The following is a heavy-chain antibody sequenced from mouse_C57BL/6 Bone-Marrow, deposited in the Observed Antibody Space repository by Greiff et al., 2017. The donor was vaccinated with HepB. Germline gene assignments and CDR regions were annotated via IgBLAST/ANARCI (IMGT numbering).Heavy chain of an antibody. Sequence: QVQLQQSGAELVRPGASVKLSCKASGYTFTDYYINWVKQRPGQGLEWIARIYPGSGNTYYNEKFKGKATLTAEKSSSTAYMQLSSLTSEDSAVYFCARERYLAWFAYWGQGTLVTVSA. CDR1: GYTFTDYY. CDR2: IYPGSGNT. CDR3: ARERYLAWFAY. J-gene: IGHJ3*01. D-gene: IGHD5-1-1*01. V-gene: IGHV1-76*01.